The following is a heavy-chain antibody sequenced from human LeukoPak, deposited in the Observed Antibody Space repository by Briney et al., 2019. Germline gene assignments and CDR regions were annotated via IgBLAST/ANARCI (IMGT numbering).Heavy chain of an antibody. J-gene: IGHJ4*02. CDR1: GFTFSDYY. CDR3: AKVLYSSSWYEDY. CDR2: ISGSGGST. Sequence: GGSLRLSCAASGFTFSDYYMSWIRQAPGKGLEWVSAISGSGGSTYYADSVKGRFTISRDNSKNTLYLQMNSLRAEDTAVYYCAKVLYSSSWYEDYWGQGTLVTVSS. V-gene: IGHV3-23*01. D-gene: IGHD6-13*01.